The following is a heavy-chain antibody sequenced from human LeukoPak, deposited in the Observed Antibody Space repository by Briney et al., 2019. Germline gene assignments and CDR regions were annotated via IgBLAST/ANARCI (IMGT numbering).Heavy chain of an antibody. V-gene: IGHV3-30*02. D-gene: IGHD3-16*01. Sequence: GGSLRLSCAASGFTLSRYTMHWVRQAPGKGLEWVAFLQSDGNNSYYADSVKRRFTISRDNSKNTLFLQRSSLRAEDTAVYYCAKNWATYYFDYWGQGALVTVSS. CDR3: AKNWATYYFDY. CDR2: LQSDGNNS. CDR1: GFTLSRYT. J-gene: IGHJ4*02.